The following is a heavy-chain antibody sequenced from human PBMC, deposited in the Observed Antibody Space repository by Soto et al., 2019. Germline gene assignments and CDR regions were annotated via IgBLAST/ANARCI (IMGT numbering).Heavy chain of an antibody. V-gene: IGHV3-30*04. Sequence: QVQLVESGGGVVQPGRSLRLSCAASGFSLSDYAMHWVRQAPGKGLEWVALTSSDGSDRYYSDSVKGRFIISRDNSKNTRYLQMNSLNPEDRAVYYCAGLGITAYFDYWGQGTLVTVSS. D-gene: IGHD6-13*01. CDR2: TSSDGSDR. CDR3: AGLGITAYFDY. CDR1: GFSLSDYA. J-gene: IGHJ4*02.